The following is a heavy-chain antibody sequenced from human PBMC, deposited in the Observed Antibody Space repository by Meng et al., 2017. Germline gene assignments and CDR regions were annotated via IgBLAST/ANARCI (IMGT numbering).Heavy chain of an antibody. V-gene: IGHV4-34*01. Sequence: SETLSLTCAVYGGSFSGYYWSWIRQPPGKGLEWIGEINHSGSTNYNPSLKSRVTISVDTSKNQFSLKLSSVTAADTAVYYCARAPDPYSSSWYLEFLGDSAFDIWGQGKMV. CDR1: GGSFSGYY. J-gene: IGHJ3*02. CDR3: ARAPDPYSSSWYLEFLGDSAFDI. CDR2: INHSGST. D-gene: IGHD6-13*01.